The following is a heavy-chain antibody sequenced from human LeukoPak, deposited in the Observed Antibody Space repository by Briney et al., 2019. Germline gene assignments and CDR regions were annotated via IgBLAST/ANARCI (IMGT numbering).Heavy chain of an antibody. D-gene: IGHD1-26*01. CDR2: IYRSGST. V-gene: IGHV4-38-2*02. J-gene: IGHJ4*02. Sequence: PSETLSLTCTVSGYSISSGYYWGWIRQPPGKGLEWIGSIYRSGSTYYNPSLKSRVTISVDTSKNQFSLKLSSVTAADTAVYYCARVSDLVGATLYWGQGTLVTVSS. CDR1: GYSISSGYY. CDR3: ARVSDLVGATLY.